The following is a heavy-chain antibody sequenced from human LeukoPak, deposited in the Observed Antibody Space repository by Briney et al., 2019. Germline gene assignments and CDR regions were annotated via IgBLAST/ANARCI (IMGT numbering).Heavy chain of an antibody. Sequence: PSATLSLTCTVSGGSITSHYWVWIRQSPAKGLEWIGDISSSGSTGYNPSLRGRVTISVDTSTNRFFLSLSSVTAADTAVDFWSRGALRDIYALFYMDIWGKGTTVPVS. J-gene: IGHJ6*03. CDR3: SRGALRDIYALFYMDI. CDR1: GGSITSHY. V-gene: IGHV4-4*08. CDR2: ISSSGST. D-gene: IGHD5/OR15-5a*01.